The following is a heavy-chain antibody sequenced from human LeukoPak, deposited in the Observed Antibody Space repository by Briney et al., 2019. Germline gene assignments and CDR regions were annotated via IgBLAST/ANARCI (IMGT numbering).Heavy chain of an antibody. CDR3: ARGGFNMVRGVIIPSNSYFYYMDI. V-gene: IGHV3-69-1*01. D-gene: IGHD3-10*01. J-gene: IGHJ6*03. CDR2: ITSGDFV. Sequence: PGGSLRLSCAASGFTFSAYSMNWVRQAPGKGREWLSFITSGDFVYFADSLKGRFTISRDNAKSSLYLQMNSLRADDTAVYYCARGGFNMVRGVIIPSNSYFYYMDIWGKGTTVTVSS. CDR1: GFTFSAYS.